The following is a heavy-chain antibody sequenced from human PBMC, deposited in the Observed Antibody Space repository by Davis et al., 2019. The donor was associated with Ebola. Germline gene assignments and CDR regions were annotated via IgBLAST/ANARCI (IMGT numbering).Heavy chain of an antibody. Sequence: PSETLSLTCAVYGGSFSGYYWSWIRQPPGKGLEWIGEINHSGSTNYNPSLKSRVTISVDTSKNQFSLKLSSVTAADTAVYYCARGYSGHDSDIWGQGTMVTVSS. J-gene: IGHJ3*02. CDR3: ARGYSGHDSDI. CDR1: GGSFSGYY. CDR2: INHSGST. V-gene: IGHV4-34*01. D-gene: IGHD5-12*01.